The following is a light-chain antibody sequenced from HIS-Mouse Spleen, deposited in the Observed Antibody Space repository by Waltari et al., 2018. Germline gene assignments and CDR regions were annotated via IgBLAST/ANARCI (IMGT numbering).Light chain of an antibody. Sequence: QSALTQPASVSGFPGQSITISCTGTRRSGWSDNLVSRYQQHPGKAPKLMIYEGSKRPSGVSNRFSGSKSGNTASLTISGLQAEDEADYYCCSYAGSSTLVFGGGTKLTVL. CDR1: RRSGWSDNL. CDR3: CSYAGSSTLV. J-gene: IGLJ2*01. CDR2: EGS. V-gene: IGLV2-23*01.